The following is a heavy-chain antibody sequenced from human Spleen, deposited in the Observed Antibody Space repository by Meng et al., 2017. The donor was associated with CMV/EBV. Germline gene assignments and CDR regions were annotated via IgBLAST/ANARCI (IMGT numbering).Heavy chain of an antibody. CDR3: AREDDNWFDP. J-gene: IGHJ5*02. V-gene: IGHV3-74*01. CDR1: GFTFSSYW. Sequence: LSCAASGFTFSSYWMHWVRQAPGKGLVWVSRSSSDGSSTSYADSVKGRFTISRDNARNTLYLQMNSQRAEDTAVYYCAREDDNWFDPWGQGTLVTVSS. CDR2: SSSDGSST.